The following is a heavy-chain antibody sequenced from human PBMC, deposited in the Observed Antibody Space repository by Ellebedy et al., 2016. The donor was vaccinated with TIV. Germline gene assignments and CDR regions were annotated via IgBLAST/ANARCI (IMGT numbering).Heavy chain of an antibody. J-gene: IGHJ6*02. Sequence: MPSETLSLTCAISGDSVSSNSAGWNWIRQSPSRGFEWLGRTYYRSKWYTDSAVSVKCRITINPSTSKNQFSLQLNSVTPEDTAVYYCARRSSRNVMDLWGQGTTVTVS. CDR3: ARRSSRNVMDL. CDR1: GDSVSSNSAG. D-gene: IGHD6-13*01. CDR2: TYYRSKWYT. V-gene: IGHV6-1*01.